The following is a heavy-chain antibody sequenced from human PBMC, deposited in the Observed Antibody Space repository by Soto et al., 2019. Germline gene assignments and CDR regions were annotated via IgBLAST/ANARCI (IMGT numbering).Heavy chain of an antibody. J-gene: IGHJ6*03. CDR1: GFTFSSYG. V-gene: IGHV3-33*01. CDR2: IWYDGSNK. CDR3: ARDLAAACKDYYYYYMDV. D-gene: IGHD6-13*01. Sequence: QVQLVESGGGVVQPGRSLRLSCAASGFTFSSYGMHWVRQAPGKGLEWVAVIWYDGSNKYYADSVKGRFTISRDNSKNTLYLQMNSLRAEDTAVYYCARDLAAACKDYYYYYMDVWGKGTTVTVSS.